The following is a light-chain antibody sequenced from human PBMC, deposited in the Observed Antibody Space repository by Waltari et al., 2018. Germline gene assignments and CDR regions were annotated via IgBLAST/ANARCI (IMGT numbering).Light chain of an antibody. CDR3: SSYATTRVI. CDR1: GIDIGVNTY. V-gene: IGLV2-14*03. J-gene: IGLJ2*01. CDR2: DVP. Sequence: QSALTQPASVSGTPGQSITISCSGTGIDIGVNTYVSWYQQHPGEAPKVIIYDVPSRPSGVSDRFSGSKSGNTAFLTISGLQAEDEADYYCSSYATTRVIFGGGTKVTVL.